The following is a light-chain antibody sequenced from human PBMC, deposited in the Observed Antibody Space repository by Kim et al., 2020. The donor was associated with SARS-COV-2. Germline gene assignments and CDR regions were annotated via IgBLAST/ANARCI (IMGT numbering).Light chain of an antibody. CDR3: QQHGSSPPYT. CDR1: QSVSSNY. V-gene: IGKV3-20*01. Sequence: EIVLTQSPGTLSLSPGERATLSCRASQSVSSNYLAWYQHKPGQAPRLLIYGVFNRATGIPDRFSGSGSGTDFTLTISRLEPEDFAVYYCQQHGSSPPYTFGQGTKVDIK. J-gene: IGKJ2*01. CDR2: GVF.